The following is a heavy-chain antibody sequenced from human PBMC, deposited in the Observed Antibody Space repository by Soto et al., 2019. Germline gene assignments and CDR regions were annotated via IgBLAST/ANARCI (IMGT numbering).Heavy chain of an antibody. CDR2: ISYDGSNK. Sequence: VQLVESGGGVVQPGRSLRLSCAASGFTFSSYAMHWVRQAPGKGLEWVAVISYDGSNKYYADSVKGRFTISRDNSKNTLYLQMNSLRAEDTAVYYCAREVDYWGQGTLVTVSS. CDR3: AREVDY. V-gene: IGHV3-30-3*01. CDR1: GFTFSSYA. J-gene: IGHJ4*02.